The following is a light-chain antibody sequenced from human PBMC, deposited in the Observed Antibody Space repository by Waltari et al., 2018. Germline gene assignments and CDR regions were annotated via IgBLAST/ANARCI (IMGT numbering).Light chain of an antibody. CDR3: QQYDNDPVT. CDR1: HTFLSSPNNKNY. CDR2: CAS. V-gene: IGKV4-1*01. Sequence: IVISCALHSLPSSLSVSASVNDQFSHTFLSSPNNKNYLAWYQQKPGQPPNLLIYCASTLESGVPYRFSGSGSRTDFTFTISSLQAEDVAVYYCQQYDNDPVTFGGGTKVEIK. J-gene: IGKJ4*01.